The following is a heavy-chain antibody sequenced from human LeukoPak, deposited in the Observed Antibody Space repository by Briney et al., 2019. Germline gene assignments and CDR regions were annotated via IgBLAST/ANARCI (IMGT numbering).Heavy chain of an antibody. V-gene: IGHV3-23*01. CDR3: AKTYSDFWSGYYTVDYYMDV. D-gene: IGHD3-3*01. CDR1: GFTFSSYA. CDR2: ISGSGGST. J-gene: IGHJ6*03. Sequence: GGSLRLSCAASGFTFSSYAMSWVRQAPGKGLEWVSAISGSGGSTYYADSVKGRFTISRDNSKNTLYLQMNSLRAEDTAVYYCAKTYSDFWSGYYTVDYYMDVWGKGTAVTVSS.